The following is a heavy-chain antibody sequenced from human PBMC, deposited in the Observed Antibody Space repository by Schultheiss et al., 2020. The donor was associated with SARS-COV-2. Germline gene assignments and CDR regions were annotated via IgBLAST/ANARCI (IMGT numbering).Heavy chain of an antibody. CDR1: GFTFSGSA. J-gene: IGHJ4*02. Sequence: GGSLRLSCAASGFTFSGSAMHWVRQAPGKGLEWVSYISSSGSTIYYADSVKGRFTISRDNAKNSLYLQMNSLRAEDTAVYYCARRRLGATPDYWGQGTLVTVSS. CDR3: ARRRLGATPDY. V-gene: IGHV3-48*03. D-gene: IGHD1-26*01. CDR2: ISSSGSTI.